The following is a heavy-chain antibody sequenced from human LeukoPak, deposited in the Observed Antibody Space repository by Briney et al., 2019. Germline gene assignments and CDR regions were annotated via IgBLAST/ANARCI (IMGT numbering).Heavy chain of an antibody. CDR3: ARDLKGLDAFDI. V-gene: IGHV4-59*01. Sequence: KTSETLSLTCTVSGDSISSYYWSWIRQPPGKGLEWIGYISYSGSTNHNPSLKSRVTTSVDTSKNQFSLRLSSATAADTAMYFCARDLKGLDAFDIWGQGTMVIVSS. CDR2: ISYSGST. J-gene: IGHJ3*02. CDR1: GDSISSYY.